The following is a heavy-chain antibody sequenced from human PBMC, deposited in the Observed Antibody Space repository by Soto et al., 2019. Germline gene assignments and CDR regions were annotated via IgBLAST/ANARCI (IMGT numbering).Heavy chain of an antibody. CDR1: GFTFSSYA. D-gene: IGHD3-10*01. Sequence: DVQLLESGGHLVQPGGSLRLSCAASGFTFSSYAMSWVRQAPGKGLEWVSSVSAGGDMTYYSDSVKGRFTISRDNSNNALFLQMHSLRIEDRALYYCARGDRGGSGSPASYYYSGLDVWGQGATVTVSS. J-gene: IGHJ6*02. V-gene: IGHV3-23*01. CDR2: VSAGGDMT. CDR3: ARGDRGGSGSPASYYYSGLDV.